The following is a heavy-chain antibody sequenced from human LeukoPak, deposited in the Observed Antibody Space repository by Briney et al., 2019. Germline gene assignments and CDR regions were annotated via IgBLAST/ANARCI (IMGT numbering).Heavy chain of an antibody. CDR3: VSPDTTGLWFGGTQFFDI. CDR2: ITSNGVTT. CDR1: GFTFSAYT. J-gene: IGHJ3*02. Sequence: PGGSLRLSCSASGFTFSAYTMHWVRQAPGKGLEFVSAITSNGVTTYYADSVKGRFTISRDNPKNTLYLQVSSLRPEDTAMYYCVSPDTTGLWFGGTQFFDIWGQGTMVTVSS. V-gene: IGHV3-64D*06. D-gene: IGHD3-10*01.